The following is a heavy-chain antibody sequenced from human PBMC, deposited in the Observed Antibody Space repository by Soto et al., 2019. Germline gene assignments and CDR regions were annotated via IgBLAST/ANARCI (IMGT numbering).Heavy chain of an antibody. D-gene: IGHD3-10*01. CDR2: IKQDGSEN. J-gene: IGHJ4*02. CDR1: GFTFITSW. Sequence: EVQLVESGGGLVQAGESLRLSCAASGFTFITSWMTWVRQAPGKGLEWVANIKQDGSENYYVDSVKGRFTISRDNAKNSVYLQMNSLKTEDTAVYYCARGGGGSDYWGQGTLVTVSS. CDR3: ARGGGGSDY. V-gene: IGHV3-7*04.